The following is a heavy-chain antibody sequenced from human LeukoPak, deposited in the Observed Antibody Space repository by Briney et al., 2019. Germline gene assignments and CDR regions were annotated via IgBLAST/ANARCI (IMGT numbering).Heavy chain of an antibody. J-gene: IGHJ4*02. V-gene: IGHV3-48*03. Sequence: GGSLRLSCAASGFTFSSYEMNWVRQAPGKGREWVSYISSSGSTIYYADSVKGRFTISRDNAKNSLYLQMNSLRAEDTAVYYCARALRLSGGYWGQGTLVTVSS. CDR3: ARALRLSGGY. CDR1: GFTFSSYE. CDR2: ISSSGSTI. D-gene: IGHD2-15*01.